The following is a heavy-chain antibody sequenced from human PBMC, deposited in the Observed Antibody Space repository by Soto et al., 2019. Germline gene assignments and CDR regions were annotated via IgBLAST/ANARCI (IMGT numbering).Heavy chain of an antibody. J-gene: IGHJ4*02. CDR2: IYYSGST. Sequence: SETLSLTCTVSGGSISSSSYYWGWIRQPPGKGLEWIGSIYYSGSTYYNPSLKSRVTISVDTSKNQFSLKLSSVTAADTAVYYCARLWAGNFDYWGRGTLVTVSS. V-gene: IGHV4-39*01. D-gene: IGHD3-16*01. CDR1: GGSISSSSYY. CDR3: ARLWAGNFDY.